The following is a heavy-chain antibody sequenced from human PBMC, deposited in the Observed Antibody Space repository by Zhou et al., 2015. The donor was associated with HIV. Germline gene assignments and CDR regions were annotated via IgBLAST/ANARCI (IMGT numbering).Heavy chain of an antibody. V-gene: IGHV1-18*01. J-gene: IGHJ3*02. Sequence: QVLLVQSGAEVKKPGASVKVSCKTSGYAFTYYAISWVRQAPGQGLEWMGWINADNGKTNYAQKFQGRVTVTRDTSTSTVYMKLSSLRSEDTAVYYCARDLGDYDFWSGMGDGFDIWGPGTMVTVSS. CDR2: INADNGKT. CDR3: ARDLGDYDFWSGMGDGFDI. D-gene: IGHD3-3*01. CDR1: GYAFTYYA.